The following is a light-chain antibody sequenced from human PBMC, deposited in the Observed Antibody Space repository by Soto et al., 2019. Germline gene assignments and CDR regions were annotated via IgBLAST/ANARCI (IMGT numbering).Light chain of an antibody. CDR2: AAS. CDR3: QHFRSSPGFT. V-gene: IGKV3-20*01. J-gene: IGKJ3*01. CDR1: QSINNRY. Sequence: EIVLTQSPGTLSLSPGERATLSCRASQSINNRYLAWYQQKPGQAPRLLIYAASSRATGIPDRFSGSGSGTDFTLPISRLEPDYFPVYYCQHFRSSPGFTFGPGTKVHIK.